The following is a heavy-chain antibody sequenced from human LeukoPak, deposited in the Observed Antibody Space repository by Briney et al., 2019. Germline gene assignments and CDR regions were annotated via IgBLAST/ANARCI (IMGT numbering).Heavy chain of an antibody. D-gene: IGHD2-2*01. CDR3: ARSVVVPAASPRNDAFDI. Sequence: ASETLSLTCAVYGGSFSGYYCAWIRQTPGKGLEWIGEINHSGSANYNPSLKSRVTISVDMSKNRFSLKLSSVTAADTAVYYCARSVVVPAASPRNDAFDIWGQGTMVTVSS. J-gene: IGHJ3*02. V-gene: IGHV4-34*01. CDR2: INHSGSA. CDR1: GGSFSGYY.